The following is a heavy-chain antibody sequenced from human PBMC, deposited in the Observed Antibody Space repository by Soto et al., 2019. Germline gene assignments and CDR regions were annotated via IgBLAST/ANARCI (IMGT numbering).Heavy chain of an antibody. J-gene: IGHJ4*02. CDR2: ISSTTNYI. CDR1: GFTFTGYS. V-gene: IGHV3-21*06. Sequence: GGALRLSCAASGFTFTGYSMNWVRQAPGKGLEWVSSISSTTNYIYYGDSMKGRFTISRDNAKNSLYLEMNSLRAEDTAVYYCARESEDLTSNFDYWGQGTLVTVSS. CDR3: ARESEDLTSNFDY.